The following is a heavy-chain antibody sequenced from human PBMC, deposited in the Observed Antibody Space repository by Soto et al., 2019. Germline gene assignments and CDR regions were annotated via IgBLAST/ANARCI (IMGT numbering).Heavy chain of an antibody. CDR3: ARGGGTILAPLP. CDR2: INPNSGAT. Sequence: GDSVKVSCKASGYTFTGYFMHWVLQAPGQGLEWMGWINPNSGATKYAQKFQGRVTLSRDTSIRTAYMELSGLRSDDTAVYYCARGGGTILAPLPWGQGTLVTVSS. D-gene: IGHD3-3*01. CDR1: GYTFTGYF. J-gene: IGHJ5*02. V-gene: IGHV1-2*02.